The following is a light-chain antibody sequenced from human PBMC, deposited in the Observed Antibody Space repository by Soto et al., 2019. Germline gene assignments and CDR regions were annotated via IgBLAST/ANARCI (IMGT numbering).Light chain of an antibody. CDR1: QSLTSSY. J-gene: IGKJ1*01. Sequence: EIVLAQSPGTLFLSPGETATLSCRASQSLTSSYLAWYQQRPGQAPSLLIYGVSSRATGIPDRFSGSGSGTDFTLTITRLEPEDFAVYYCQHYGYSLWTFGQGTKVDIK. CDR3: QHYGYSLWT. V-gene: IGKV3-20*01. CDR2: GVS.